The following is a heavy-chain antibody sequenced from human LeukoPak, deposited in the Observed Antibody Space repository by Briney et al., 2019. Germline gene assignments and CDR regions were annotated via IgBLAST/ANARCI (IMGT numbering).Heavy chain of an antibody. V-gene: IGHV3-23*01. Sequence: GGSLRLSCATSGFPFSDFSMSWVRQAPGKGLEWISTTNSGGTSTYYAESVKGRFTISRDNSKNTLYLQMSSLRVEDTAVYYCEKQSYARPVGEGGPGNLVRVSS. CDR1: GFPFSDFS. CDR3: EKQSYARPVGE. D-gene: IGHD2-8*01. CDR2: TNSGGTST. J-gene: IGHJ4*02.